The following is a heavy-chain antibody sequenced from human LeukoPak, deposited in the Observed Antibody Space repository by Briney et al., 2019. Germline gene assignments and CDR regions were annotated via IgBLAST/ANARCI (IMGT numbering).Heavy chain of an antibody. CDR1: GFTVSSNY. CDR2: INHSGST. CDR3: ARAGCSSTSCYAFDI. J-gene: IGHJ3*02. V-gene: IGHV4-34*01. D-gene: IGHD2-2*01. Sequence: GSLRLSCAASGFTVSSNYMSWVRQPPGKGLEWIGEINHSGSTNYNPSLKSRVTISVDTSKNQFSLKLSSVTAADTAVYYCARAGCSSTSCYAFDIWGQGTMVTVSS.